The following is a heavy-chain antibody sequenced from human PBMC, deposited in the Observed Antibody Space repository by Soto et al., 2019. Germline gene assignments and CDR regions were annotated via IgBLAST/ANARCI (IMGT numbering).Heavy chain of an antibody. V-gene: IGHV3-72*01. CDR2: IRNKANDYTT. D-gene: IGHD2-15*01. CDR3: ARAGYCIATSCFYFDH. Sequence: PGGSLRLSCAASGFTFSDHYMDWVRQAPGKGLEWVGRIRNKANDYTTEYAASVKGRFSISRDDSKNSLSLHMSSLKTEDTAVYYCARAGYCIATSCFYFDHWGQGTLVTVSS. CDR1: GFTFSDHY. J-gene: IGHJ4*02.